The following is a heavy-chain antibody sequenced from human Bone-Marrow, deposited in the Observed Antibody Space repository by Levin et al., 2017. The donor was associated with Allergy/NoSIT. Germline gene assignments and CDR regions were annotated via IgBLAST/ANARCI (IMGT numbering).Heavy chain of an antibody. CDR3: TRALRY. J-gene: IGHJ4*02. CDR2: IRSASGTSI. V-gene: IGHV3-48*03. Sequence: SCVASGFIFSTSEMNWVRQAPGKGLEWVSYIRSASGTSIYYADSVRGRFTISRDNARNSLYLEMNNLRAEDTGVYYCTRALRYWGQGTLVTVSS. CDR1: GFIFSTSE.